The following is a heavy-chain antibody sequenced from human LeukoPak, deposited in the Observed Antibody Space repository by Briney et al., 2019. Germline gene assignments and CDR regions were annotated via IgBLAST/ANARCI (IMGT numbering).Heavy chain of an antibody. J-gene: IGHJ4*02. CDR3: ARQGELGVAGYDY. D-gene: IGHD6-19*01. V-gene: IGHV5-51*01. CDR1: GYSFTSYW. Sequence: GESLKISCKVSGYSFTSYWIAWVRQMPGKGLEWMGIIYPDDADTTYSLSFEGQVTFSVDRFVSTAYLHRSSLKASDTAMYYCARQGELGVAGYDYWGQGTRVTVSS. CDR2: IYPDDADT.